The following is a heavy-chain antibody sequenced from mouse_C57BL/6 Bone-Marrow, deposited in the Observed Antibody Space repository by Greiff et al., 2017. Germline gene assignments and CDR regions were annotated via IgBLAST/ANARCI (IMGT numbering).Heavy chain of an antibody. CDR2: INPNNGGT. V-gene: IGHV1-26*01. CDR3: ARAADY. Sequence: VQLQQSGPELVKPGASVKISCKASGYTFTDYYMNWVKQSHGKSLEWIGDINPNNGGTSYNQKFKGKATLTVDKSSSTAYMELRSLTSEDAAVYYCARAADYWGQGTTLTGSS. J-gene: IGHJ2*01. CDR1: GYTFTDYY.